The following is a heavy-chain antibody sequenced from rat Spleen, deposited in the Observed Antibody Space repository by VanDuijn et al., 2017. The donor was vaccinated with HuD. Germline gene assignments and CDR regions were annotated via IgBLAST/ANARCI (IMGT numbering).Heavy chain of an antibody. CDR1: GFSLTSYT. D-gene: IGHD1-3*01. CDR3: AILTIGS. Sequence: QVQLKESGPGLVQPSQTLSLTCTVSGFSLTSYTVSWVRQPPGKGLEWIAAISSGGSTYYNSALKSRLSISRDTSKSQVFLKMIRLQAEDTAMYFCAILTIGSWGQGVMVTVSS. J-gene: IGHJ2*01. V-gene: IGHV2-6*01. CDR2: ISSGGST.